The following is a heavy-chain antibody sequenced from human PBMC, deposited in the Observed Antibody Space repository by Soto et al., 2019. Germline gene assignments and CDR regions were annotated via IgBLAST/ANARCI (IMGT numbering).Heavy chain of an antibody. CDR1: GFTFSSYG. CDR3: ARDPAFDTAMVANWFDP. D-gene: IGHD5-18*01. J-gene: IGHJ5*02. CDR2: ISYDESNK. V-gene: IGHV3-30*03. Sequence: GGSLRLSCAASGFTFSSYGMHWVRQAPGKGLEWVAVISYDESNKFYTDSVKGRFTISRDNSKNTLYLQMNSLRVEDMAVYYCARDPAFDTAMVANWFDPWGQGTLVTVSS.